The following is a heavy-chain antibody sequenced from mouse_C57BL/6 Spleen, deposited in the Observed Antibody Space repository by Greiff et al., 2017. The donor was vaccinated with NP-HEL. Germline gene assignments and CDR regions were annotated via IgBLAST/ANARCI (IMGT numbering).Heavy chain of an antibody. CDR3: ARHYSNYGGDMDY. D-gene: IGHD2-5*01. CDR2: IWSDGST. CDR1: GFSLTSYG. J-gene: IGHJ4*01. V-gene: IGHV2-6*02. Sequence: QVQLQQSGPGLVAPSQSLSISCTVSGFSLTSYGVHWVRQPPGKGLEWLVVIWSDGSTTYNSAPKSRLSISKDNAKSQVFSNMNSLQTDDTAMYSCARHYSNYGGDMDYWGQGTSGTVSS.